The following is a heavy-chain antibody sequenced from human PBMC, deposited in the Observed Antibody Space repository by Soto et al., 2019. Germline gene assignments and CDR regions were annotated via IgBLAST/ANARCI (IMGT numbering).Heavy chain of an antibody. J-gene: IGHJ6*02. CDR1: GYTFTSYG. CDR3: ARAGGYSSGWPHVYYYYGMDV. Sequence: QVQLGQSGAEVKKPGASVKVSCKASGYTFTSYGISWVRQAPGQGLEWMGWISAYNGNTNYAQKLQGRVTMTTDTSTSTAYMDMRSLRADDTAVYYCARAGGYSSGWPHVYYYYGMDVWGQGTTVTVSS. D-gene: IGHD6-25*01. V-gene: IGHV1-18*01. CDR2: ISAYNGNT.